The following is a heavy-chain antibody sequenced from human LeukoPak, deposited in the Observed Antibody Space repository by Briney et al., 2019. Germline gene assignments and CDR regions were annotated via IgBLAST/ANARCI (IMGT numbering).Heavy chain of an antibody. CDR3: ASHPYYYDFWSGYYYYFDY. D-gene: IGHD3-3*01. Sequence: SETLSLTCTVSGGAFSSSIYYWVWIRQPPGKGLEWIGSIYYSGSTYYNPSLKSRVTISVDTSKNQFSLKLSSVTAADTAVYYCASHPYYYDFWSGYYYYFDYWGQGTLVTVSS. CDR2: IYYSGST. J-gene: IGHJ4*02. CDR1: GGAFSSSIYY. V-gene: IGHV4-39*01.